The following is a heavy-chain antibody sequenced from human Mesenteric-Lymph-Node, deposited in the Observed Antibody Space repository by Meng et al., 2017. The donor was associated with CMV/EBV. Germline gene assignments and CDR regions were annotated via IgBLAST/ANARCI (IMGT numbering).Heavy chain of an antibody. CDR2: ISHSGGT. J-gene: IGHJ6*02. V-gene: IGHV4-34*01. Sequence: GSLRLSCAVYGESFSGYYWSWIRQPPGKGLEWIGEISHSGGTNYIPSLKSRVAISVDTSKNQFSLKLSSLTAADTAVYYCARLMDTARNYFFGMDVWGQGTTVTVSS. D-gene: IGHD5-18*01. CDR1: GESFSGYY. CDR3: ARLMDTARNYFFGMDV.